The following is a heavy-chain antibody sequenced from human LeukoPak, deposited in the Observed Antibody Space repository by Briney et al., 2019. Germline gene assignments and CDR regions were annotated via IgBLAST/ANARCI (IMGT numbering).Heavy chain of an antibody. CDR1: GGSISSSSYY. CDR3: ARLGTTVTTDY. J-gene: IGHJ4*02. Sequence: SETLSLTCTVSGGSISSSSYYWGWIRQPPGKGLEWIGSIYYRGSTYYNPSLKSRVTISVDTSKKQFSLKLSSVTAADTAVYYCARLGTTVTTDYWGQGTLVTVSS. CDR2: IYYRGST. V-gene: IGHV4-39*01. D-gene: IGHD4-17*01.